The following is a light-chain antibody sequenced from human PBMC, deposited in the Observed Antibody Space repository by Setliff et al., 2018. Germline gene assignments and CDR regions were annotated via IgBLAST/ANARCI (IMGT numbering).Light chain of an antibody. J-gene: IGLJ3*02. Sequence: QSVLTQPPSASGTPGQRVTISCSGSSSNIGSNYVYWYQQLPGTAPKLLIYRNNQRPSGVPDRFSGSKSGTSASQAISGLRSEDEADYYCAAWDDSLSGVFGGGTKVTVL. CDR2: RNN. CDR1: SSNIGSNY. V-gene: IGLV1-47*01. CDR3: AAWDDSLSGV.